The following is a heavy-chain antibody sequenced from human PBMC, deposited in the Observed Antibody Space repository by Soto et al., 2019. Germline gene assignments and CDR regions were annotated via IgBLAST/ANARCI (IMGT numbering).Heavy chain of an antibody. CDR1: GCTFTSYA. CDR3: ARGPGGPDGPGDY. J-gene: IGHJ4*02. D-gene: IGHD2-15*01. CDR2: INAGNGNT. V-gene: IGHV1-3*01. Sequence: QVQLVRSGAEVKKRGASVKVSCKAYGCTFTSYAMHWVRQAPGQRLEWMGWINAGNGNTKYSQKFQGRVTITRDTSASTACMELSSLRSEDTAVYYCARGPGGPDGPGDYWGQGTLVTVSS.